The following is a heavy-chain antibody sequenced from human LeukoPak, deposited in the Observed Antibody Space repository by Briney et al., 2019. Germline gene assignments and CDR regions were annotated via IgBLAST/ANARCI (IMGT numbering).Heavy chain of an antibody. Sequence: ASVKVSCKASGYTFSSHAMIWVRQAPGQGFEWMGWINTNTGNPRYGQGFTGRFVFSLDTSVSTAYLQISSLKAEDTAVYYCARGSNWNYLGWFDPWGQGTLVTVSS. CDR1: GYTFSSHA. D-gene: IGHD1-7*01. CDR3: ARGSNWNYLGWFDP. J-gene: IGHJ5*02. CDR2: INTNTGNP. V-gene: IGHV7-4-1*02.